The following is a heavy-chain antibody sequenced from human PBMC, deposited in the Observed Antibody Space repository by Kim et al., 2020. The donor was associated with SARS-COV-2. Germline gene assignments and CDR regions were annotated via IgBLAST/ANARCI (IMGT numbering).Heavy chain of an antibody. D-gene: IGHD3-10*01. CDR2: ISSSSSYI. J-gene: IGHJ5*02. CDR3: ARELALAPNQAIWFGELWGWFDP. V-gene: IGHV3-21*01. Sequence: GGSLRLSCAASGFTFSSYSMNWVRQAPGKGLEWVSSISSSSSYIYYADSVKGRFTISRDNAKNSLYLQMNSLRAEDTAVYYCARELALAPNQAIWFGELWGWFDPWGQGTLVTVSS. CDR1: GFTFSSYS.